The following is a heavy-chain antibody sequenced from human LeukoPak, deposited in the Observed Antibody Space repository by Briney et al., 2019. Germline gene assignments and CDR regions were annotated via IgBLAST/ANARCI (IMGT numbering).Heavy chain of an antibody. CDR3: LVWKHVFDR. CDR1: GFTFSSYG. Sequence: GGSLRLSCAASGFTFSSYGMYWVRQAPGKGLEWVAVMSYDGSKEYYADSVKGRFTISRDNSKNTLYLQMNSLRVEDTAVYYCLVWKHVFDRWGQGTLVTVSS. CDR2: MSYDGSKE. D-gene: IGHD5/OR15-5a*01. J-gene: IGHJ5*02. V-gene: IGHV3-30*03.